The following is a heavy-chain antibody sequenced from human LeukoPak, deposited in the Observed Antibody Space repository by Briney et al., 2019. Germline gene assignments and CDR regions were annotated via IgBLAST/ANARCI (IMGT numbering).Heavy chain of an antibody. CDR2: ISYSGGT. D-gene: IGHD3-10*01. V-gene: IGHV4-30-4*01. J-gene: IGHJ3*02. Sequence: SETLSLTCTVSGGSISTGGYYWSWIRQPPGKGLEWIGYISYSGGTYYNPSLKSRVSISVDTSKSQFSLKMSSVTAADTAVYYCASTSKYIGSGRDDSFDIWGQGTMVTVSS. CDR3: ASTSKYIGSGRDDSFDI. CDR1: GGSISTGGYY.